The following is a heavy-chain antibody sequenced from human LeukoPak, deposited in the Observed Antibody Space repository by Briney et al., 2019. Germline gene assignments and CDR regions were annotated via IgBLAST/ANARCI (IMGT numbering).Heavy chain of an antibody. Sequence: WASVKVSRKASGYTFTSYGISWVRQAPGQGLEWMGWISAYNGNTNYAQKLQGRVTMTTDTSTSTAYMELRSLRSDDTAVYYCARDLSIAAAGTYGYWGQGTLVTVSS. CDR3: ARDLSIAAAGTYGY. CDR2: ISAYNGNT. D-gene: IGHD6-13*01. J-gene: IGHJ4*02. V-gene: IGHV1-18*01. CDR1: GYTFTSYG.